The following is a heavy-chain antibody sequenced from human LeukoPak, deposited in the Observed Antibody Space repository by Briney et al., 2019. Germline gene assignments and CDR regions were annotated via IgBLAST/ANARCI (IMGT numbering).Heavy chain of an antibody. CDR1: GGSISSSPYY. Sequence: SETLSLTCTVSGGSISSSPYYWGWIRQPPGKGLEWIGNIYYSGSTYYNASLQSRVTISIDMSKNEFSLRLNSVTAADTAMYYCAKSGGYGLIDYWGQGTLVTVSS. J-gene: IGHJ4*02. CDR3: AKSGGYGLIDY. D-gene: IGHD1-26*01. CDR2: IYYSGST. V-gene: IGHV4-39*01.